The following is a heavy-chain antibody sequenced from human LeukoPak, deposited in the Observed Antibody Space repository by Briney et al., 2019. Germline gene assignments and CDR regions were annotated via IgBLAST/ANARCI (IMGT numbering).Heavy chain of an antibody. CDR3: ARAGRLQWVSAVFDY. CDR1: GGSFSGYY. D-gene: IGHD4-11*01. Sequence: SETLSLTCAVYGGSFSGYYWSWIRQPPGKGLEWIGEINHSGSTNYNPSLKSRVTISVDTSKNQFSLKLSSVTAADTAVYYCARAGRLQWVSAVFDYCGQGTLVTVSS. J-gene: IGHJ4*02. CDR2: INHSGST. V-gene: IGHV4-34*01.